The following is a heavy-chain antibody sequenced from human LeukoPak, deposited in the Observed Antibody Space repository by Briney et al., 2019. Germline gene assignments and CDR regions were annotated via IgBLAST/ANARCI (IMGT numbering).Heavy chain of an antibody. CDR1: GGSISSSSYY. Sequence: PSETLSLTCTVSGGSISSSSYYWGWIRQPPGKGLEWIGSIYYSGSYYSNPSLKSRVTISVDTSKNQFSLKLSSVTAAATAVYYCARGGVEWLRPTPEIDYWGQGTLVTVSS. CDR2: IYYSGSY. CDR3: ARGGVEWLRPTPEIDY. V-gene: IGHV4-39*07. D-gene: IGHD5-12*01. J-gene: IGHJ4*02.